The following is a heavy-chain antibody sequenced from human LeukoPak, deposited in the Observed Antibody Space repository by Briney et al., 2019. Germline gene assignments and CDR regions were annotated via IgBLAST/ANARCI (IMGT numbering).Heavy chain of an antibody. V-gene: IGHV4-39*07. D-gene: IGHD2-21*02. CDR2: IHNTGNT. CDR1: GGSITNTNYY. J-gene: IGHJ3*02. Sequence: SETLSLTCTASGGSITNTNYYWAWIRQSPGKGLEWIGSIHNTGNTYNNPSLRSRVTISIDTSKNQFSLKLSSVTAADTAVYYCAREEDCGGDCPFGIWGQGTMVTVSS. CDR3: AREEDCGGDCPFGI.